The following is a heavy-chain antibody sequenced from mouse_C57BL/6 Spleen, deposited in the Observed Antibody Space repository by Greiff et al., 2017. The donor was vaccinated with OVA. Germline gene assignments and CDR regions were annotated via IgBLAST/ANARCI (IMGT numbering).Heavy chain of an antibody. CDR2: IWRGGST. D-gene: IGHD1-1*01. V-gene: IGHV2-5*01. CDR1: GFSLTSYG. Sequence: VKLKESGPGLVQPSQSLSITCTVSGFSLTSYGVHWVRQSPGKGLEWLGVIWRGGSTDYNAAFMSRLSITKDNSKSQVFFKMNILQADDTAIYYLAKNRDGGSSYAWFAYWGQGTLVTVSA. J-gene: IGHJ3*01. CDR3: AKNRDGGSSYAWFAY.